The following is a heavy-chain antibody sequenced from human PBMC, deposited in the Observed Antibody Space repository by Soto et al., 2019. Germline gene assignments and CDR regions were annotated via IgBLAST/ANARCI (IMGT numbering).Heavy chain of an antibody. CDR3: ARELGDVDIVAAEPATGMDV. CDR1: GYTFTSYY. D-gene: IGHD5-12*01. V-gene: IGHV1-46*01. Sequence: ASVKVSCKASGYTFTSYYMHWVRQAPGQGLEWMGIINPSGGSTSYAQKFQGRVTMTRDTSTSTVYMELSSLRSEDTAVYYCARELGDVDIVAAEPATGMDVWGQGTTVTVSS. CDR2: INPSGGST. J-gene: IGHJ6*02.